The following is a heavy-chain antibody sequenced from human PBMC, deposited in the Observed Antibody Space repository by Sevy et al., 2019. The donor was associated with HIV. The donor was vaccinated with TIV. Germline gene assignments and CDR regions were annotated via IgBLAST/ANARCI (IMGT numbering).Heavy chain of an antibody. D-gene: IGHD6-13*01. CDR2: IYSGGST. CDR1: GFTVSSNY. J-gene: IGHJ3*02. V-gene: IGHV3-53*04. Sequence: GGSLRLSCAASGFTVSSNYMSWVRQAPGKGLEWVSVIYSGGSTYYADVVKGRFTISRHNSKNTLYLQMNSLRAEDTAVYYCARAGIAAAGTDAFDIWGQGTMVTVSS. CDR3: ARAGIAAAGTDAFDI.